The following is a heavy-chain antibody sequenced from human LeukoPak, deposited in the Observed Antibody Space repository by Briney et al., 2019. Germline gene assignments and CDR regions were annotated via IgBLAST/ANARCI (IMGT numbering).Heavy chain of an antibody. Sequence: GESLKISCKGSGYSFTSYWIGWVRQMPGKGPEWMGIIYPGDSDTRYSPSFQGQVTISADKSISTAYLQWSSLKASDTAMYYCARRGPNYYDSSGSDAFDIWGQGTMVTVSS. CDR1: GYSFTSYW. CDR3: ARRGPNYYDSSGSDAFDI. D-gene: IGHD3-22*01. J-gene: IGHJ3*02. CDR2: IYPGDSDT. V-gene: IGHV5-51*01.